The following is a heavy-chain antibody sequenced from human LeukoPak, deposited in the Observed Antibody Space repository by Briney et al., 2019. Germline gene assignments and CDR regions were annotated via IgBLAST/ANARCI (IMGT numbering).Heavy chain of an antibody. J-gene: IGHJ4*02. CDR3: GRGSAAPDH. Sequence: AGGSLRLSCAASGFTYSSDWMRWVRQAPGKGLEGVGKIMQDGSAKNYVDSVKGRLIISRDNAKNSVSLQMNSLRAEDTAVYYCGRGSAAPDHWGQGTLATVSS. CDR1: GFTYSSDW. CDR2: IMQDGSAK. V-gene: IGHV3-7*01. D-gene: IGHD6-6*01.